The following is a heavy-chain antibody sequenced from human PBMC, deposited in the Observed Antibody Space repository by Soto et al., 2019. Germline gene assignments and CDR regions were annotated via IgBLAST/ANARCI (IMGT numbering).Heavy chain of an antibody. J-gene: IGHJ4*02. Sequence: QVQLVQSGAEEKKPGASVKVSCKASGYTFTSYAMHWVRQAPGQRLEWMGWINARNGNTKYSQKFQGRVTVTRDTSASTAYMVLSSLRSEETAVYFRARHGSAWDYWGQGTLVTVSS. D-gene: IGHD6-19*01. CDR1: GYTFTSYA. V-gene: IGHV1-3*05. CDR2: INARNGNT. CDR3: ARHGSAWDY.